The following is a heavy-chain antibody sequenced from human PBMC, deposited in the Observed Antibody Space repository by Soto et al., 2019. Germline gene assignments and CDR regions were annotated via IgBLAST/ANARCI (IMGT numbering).Heavy chain of an antibody. CDR2: IKSKTDGGTT. Sequence: EVQLVESGGGLVKPGGSLRLSCAASGFTVSNAWMSWVRQAPGKGLDWVGRIKSKTDGGTTDYAAPVKGRFTISRDDSKNTLYLQMHSLKTEDTAVYYCTTDLQLVEYYDYMDVWGKGTTVTVSS. V-gene: IGHV3-15*01. CDR3: TTDLQLVEYYDYMDV. J-gene: IGHJ6*03. CDR1: GFTVSNAW.